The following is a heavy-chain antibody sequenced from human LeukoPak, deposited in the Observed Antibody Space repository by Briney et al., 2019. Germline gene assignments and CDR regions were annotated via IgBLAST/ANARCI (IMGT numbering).Heavy chain of an antibody. V-gene: IGHV3-7*01. CDR3: ARNGPGITIFGVVYYYYYYMDV. CDR2: IKQDGSKK. Sequence: GGSLRLSCAASGFTFSSYWMRWVPQAPGKGLEWVANIKQDGSKKYYVDSVKGRFTISRDNAKNSLYLQMNSLRAEDTAVYYCARNGPGITIFGVVYYYYYYMDVWGKGTTVTVSS. CDR1: GFTFSSYW. D-gene: IGHD3-3*01. J-gene: IGHJ6*03.